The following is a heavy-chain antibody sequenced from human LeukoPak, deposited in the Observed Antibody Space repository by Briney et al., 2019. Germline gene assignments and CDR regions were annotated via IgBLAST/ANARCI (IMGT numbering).Heavy chain of an antibody. D-gene: IGHD1-26*01. Sequence: SETLSLTCTVSGGSISSYYWSWIRQPPGKGLEWIGYIYYSGSTNYNPSLKSRVTISVDTSKNQFSLKLSSVTAADTAVYYCARGSGSYYFSFPVTDAFDIWGQGTMVTVSS. CDR2: IYYSGST. V-gene: IGHV4-59*01. CDR3: ARGSGSYYFSFPVTDAFDI. CDR1: GGSISSYY. J-gene: IGHJ3*02.